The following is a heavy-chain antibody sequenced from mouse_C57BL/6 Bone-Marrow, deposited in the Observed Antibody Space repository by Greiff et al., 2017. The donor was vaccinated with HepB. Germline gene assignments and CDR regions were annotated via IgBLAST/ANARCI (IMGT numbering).Heavy chain of an antibody. CDR2: IRNKANGYTT. CDR1: GFTFTDYY. CDR3: ARYPHDYALFDY. J-gene: IGHJ2*01. D-gene: IGHD2-4*01. Sequence: EVHLVESGGGLVQPGGSLNLSCAASGFTFTDYYMSWVRQPPGKALEWLGFIRNKANGYTTEYSASVKGRFTISRDNDQSILYLQMNALRAEDSATYDCARYPHDYALFDYWGQGTTPTVTS. V-gene: IGHV7-3*01.